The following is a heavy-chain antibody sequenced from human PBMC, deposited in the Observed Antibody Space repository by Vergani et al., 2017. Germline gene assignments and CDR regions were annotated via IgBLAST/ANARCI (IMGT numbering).Heavy chain of an antibody. J-gene: IGHJ3*02. Sequence: QLQLQESGPGLVKPSETLSLTCTVSGGSISSSSYYWGWIRQPPRKGLEWIGSIYYSGSTYYNPPLKTRVTISVDTSKNQFSLKLSSVTSADTAVYYCARTAYESRDDAFDIWGQGTMVTVSS. CDR2: IYYSGST. CDR1: GGSISSSSYY. D-gene: IGHD3-22*01. CDR3: ARTAYESRDDAFDI. V-gene: IGHV4-39*07.